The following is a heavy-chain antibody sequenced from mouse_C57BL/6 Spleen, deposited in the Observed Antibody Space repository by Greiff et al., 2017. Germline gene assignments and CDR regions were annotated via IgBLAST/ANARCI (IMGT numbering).Heavy chain of an antibody. Sequence: VKVVESGAELVRPGASVKLSCKASGYTFTDYYINWVKQRPGQGLEWIARIYPGSGNTYYNEKFKGKATLTAEKSSSTAYMQLSSLTSEDSAVYFCARDYYGSSYDYFDYWGQGTTLTVSS. CDR3: ARDYYGSSYDYFDY. D-gene: IGHD1-1*01. CDR1: GYTFTDYY. V-gene: IGHV1-76*01. CDR2: IYPGSGNT. J-gene: IGHJ2*01.